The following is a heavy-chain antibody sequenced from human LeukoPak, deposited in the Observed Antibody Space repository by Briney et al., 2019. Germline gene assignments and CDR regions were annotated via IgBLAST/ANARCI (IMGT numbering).Heavy chain of an antibody. CDR3: ARDGPYDSGAFHF. V-gene: IGHV4-59*12. D-gene: IGHD3-22*01. CDR2: IYYSDST. Sequence: ASETLSLTCTVSGGSISNYFWSWIRQPPGKGLECIGYIYYSDSTNYNPSLKSRVTVSVDTSKNQFSLQLNSVTAADTAVYFCARDGPYDSGAFHFWGQGTMVTVSS. CDR1: GGSISNYF. J-gene: IGHJ3*01.